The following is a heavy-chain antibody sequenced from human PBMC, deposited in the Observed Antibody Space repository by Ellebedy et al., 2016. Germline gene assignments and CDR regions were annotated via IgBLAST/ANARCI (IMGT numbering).Heavy chain of an antibody. CDR2: IDQDGRKT. Sequence: GESLKISXAASGFTFSTHNMNWVRQAPGKGLEWVASIDQDGRKTQYLDSVRGRFTVSRANAQNTLFLQMNSLRVEDTAVYYCVRDWRGSENYYYPDGFDIWGQGTMVTASS. J-gene: IGHJ3*02. D-gene: IGHD3-10*01. CDR3: VRDWRGSENYYYPDGFDI. V-gene: IGHV3-7*03. CDR1: GFTFSTHN.